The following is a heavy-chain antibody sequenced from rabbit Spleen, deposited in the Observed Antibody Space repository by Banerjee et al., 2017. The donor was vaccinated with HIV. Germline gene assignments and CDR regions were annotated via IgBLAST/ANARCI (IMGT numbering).Heavy chain of an antibody. Sequence: QSLEESGGDLVKPGASLTLTCIASGVSFSVSSYMCWVRQAPGKGLEWIACIYAGSSGSTYYASWAKGRFTISKASSTTVTLQMTSLTAADTATYFCARDSGSSFSTYGMDLWGPGTLVTVS. D-gene: IGHD8-1*01. CDR3: ARDSGSSFSTYGMDL. J-gene: IGHJ6*01. V-gene: IGHV1S40*01. CDR1: GVSFSVSSY. CDR2: IYAGSSGST.